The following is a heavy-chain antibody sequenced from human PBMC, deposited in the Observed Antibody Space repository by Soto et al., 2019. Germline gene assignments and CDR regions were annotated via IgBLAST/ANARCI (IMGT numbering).Heavy chain of an antibody. CDR1: GGSFSGYY. D-gene: IGHD6-13*01. V-gene: IGHV4-34*01. J-gene: IGHJ4*02. CDR3: ARGMYSSSWLSPIDY. CDR2: INHTGRT. Sequence: QVQLQQWGAGLLKPSETLSLTCGVYGGSFSGYYWSWIRQSPGKGLEWIGEINHTGRTNYNLAFKSRVTKSVDTSKNQLSLKVSSVTAADTAVYYCARGMYSSSWLSPIDYWGQGTLVTVSS.